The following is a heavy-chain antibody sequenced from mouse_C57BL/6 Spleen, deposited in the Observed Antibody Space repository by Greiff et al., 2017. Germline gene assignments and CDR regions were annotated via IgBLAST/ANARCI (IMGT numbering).Heavy chain of an antibody. CDR1: GYTFTSYW. J-gene: IGHJ3*01. Sequence: QVQLQQSGAELVMPGASVKLSCKASGYTFTSYWMHWVKQRPGQGLEWIGEIDPSDSYTNYNQKFKGKSTLTVDKSSSTAYMQLSSLTSEDSAVYYCARSGYYYGSSSAWFAYWGQGTLVTVSA. CDR3: ARSGYYYGSSSAWFAY. V-gene: IGHV1-69*01. CDR2: IDPSDSYT. D-gene: IGHD1-1*01.